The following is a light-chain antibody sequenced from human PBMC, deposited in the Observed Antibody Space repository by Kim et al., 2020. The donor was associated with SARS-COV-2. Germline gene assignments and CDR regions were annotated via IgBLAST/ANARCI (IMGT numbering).Light chain of an antibody. J-gene: IGKJ5*01. Sequence: EIVLTQSPGTLSLSPGERATLSCRASQSVSSSYLAWYQQKPGQAPRLLIYGASSRATGIPDRFSGSGSGTDFTLTISRLEPEDFEVYYCQQYGTLPPVTFGQGTRLEIK. V-gene: IGKV3-20*01. CDR2: GAS. CDR1: QSVSSSY. CDR3: QQYGTLPPVT.